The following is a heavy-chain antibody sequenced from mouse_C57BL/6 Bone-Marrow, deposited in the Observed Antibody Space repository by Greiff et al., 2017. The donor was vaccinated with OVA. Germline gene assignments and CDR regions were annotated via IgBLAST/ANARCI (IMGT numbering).Heavy chain of an antibody. CDR1: GYTFTSYG. J-gene: IGHJ3*01. CDR3: ARDDYDGNLVWFAD. Sequence: QVQLKQSGAELARPGASVKLSCKASGYTFTSYGISWVKQRTGQGLEWIGEIYPRSGNTYYNEKFKGKATLTADKSSSTAYMELRSLTSEDSAVYFCARDDYDGNLVWFADWGQGTLVTVAT. D-gene: IGHD2-4*01. CDR2: IYPRSGNT. V-gene: IGHV1-81*01.